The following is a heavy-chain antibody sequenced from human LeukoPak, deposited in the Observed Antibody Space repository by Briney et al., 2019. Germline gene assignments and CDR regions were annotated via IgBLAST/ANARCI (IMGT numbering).Heavy chain of an antibody. CDR1: GXTFSSYS. CDR2: ISSSSSYI. J-gene: IGHJ4*02. D-gene: IGHD4-17*01. V-gene: IGHV3-21*01. Sequence: GGSLRLSCAASGXTFSSYSMNWVRQAPGKGLEWVSSISSSSSYIYYADSVKGRFTISRDNAKNSLYLQMNSLRAEDTAVYYCARDVRYGDLEYYFDYWGQGTLVTVSS. CDR3: ARDVRYGDLEYYFDY.